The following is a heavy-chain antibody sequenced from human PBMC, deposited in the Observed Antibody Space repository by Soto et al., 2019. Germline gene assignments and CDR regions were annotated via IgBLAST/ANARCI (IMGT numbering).Heavy chain of an antibody. CDR1: GFSFSSYA. J-gene: IGHJ4*02. V-gene: IGHV3-23*01. D-gene: IGHD6-13*01. Sequence: EVQLLESGGGLVQPGGSLRLSCAASGFSFSSYAMSWVRQAPGKGLEWVSAISGSGGSTYYADSVKGRFTISRDNYKNTLYLQMNSLRAEDTTVYYCAKIAAAGLYYFDYWGQGTLVTVSS. CDR2: ISGSGGST. CDR3: AKIAAAGLYYFDY.